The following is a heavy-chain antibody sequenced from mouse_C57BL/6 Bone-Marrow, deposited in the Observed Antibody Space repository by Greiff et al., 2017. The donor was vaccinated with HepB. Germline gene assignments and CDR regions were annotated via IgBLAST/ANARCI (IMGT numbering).Heavy chain of an antibody. Sequence: QVQLQQPGAELVKPGASVKLSCKASGYTFTSYWMHWVKQRPGQGLEWIGMIHPNSGSTNYNEKFKSKATLTVNKSSSTAYMQLSSLTSEDSAVYYCAREAAQAQKAYWGQGTLVTVSA. D-gene: IGHD3-2*02. CDR2: IHPNSGST. CDR3: AREAAQAQKAY. V-gene: IGHV1-64*01. CDR1: GYTFTSYW. J-gene: IGHJ3*01.